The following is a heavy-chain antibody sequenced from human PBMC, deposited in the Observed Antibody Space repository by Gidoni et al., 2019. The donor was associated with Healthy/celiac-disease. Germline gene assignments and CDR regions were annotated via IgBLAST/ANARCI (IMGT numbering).Heavy chain of an antibody. Sequence: QVQLVESGAGWVQPGCSLRPPCAPSGFTFSSYATHWARQAPGKGLEWVAVISYDGSNKYYADSVKGRFTISRDNSKNTLYLQMNSLRAEDTAVYYCARDRITMIAPDYWGQGTLVTVSS. D-gene: IGHD3-22*01. CDR1: GFTFSSYA. V-gene: IGHV3-30*04. J-gene: IGHJ4*02. CDR2: ISYDGSNK. CDR3: ARDRITMIAPDY.